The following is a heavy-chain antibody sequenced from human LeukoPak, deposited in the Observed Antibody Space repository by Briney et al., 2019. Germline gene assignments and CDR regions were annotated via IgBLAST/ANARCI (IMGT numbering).Heavy chain of an antibody. CDR2: IYYSGST. D-gene: IGHD2-21*02. J-gene: IGHJ4*02. Sequence: TSQTLSLTCTVSGGSISSGDYYWSWIRQPPGKGLEWIGYIYYSGSTYYNPSLKSRVTISVDTSKNQFSLKLSSVTAADTAVYYCASRCGGDCNFDYWGQGTLVTVSS. V-gene: IGHV4-30-4*01. CDR1: GGSISSGDYY. CDR3: ASRCGGDCNFDY.